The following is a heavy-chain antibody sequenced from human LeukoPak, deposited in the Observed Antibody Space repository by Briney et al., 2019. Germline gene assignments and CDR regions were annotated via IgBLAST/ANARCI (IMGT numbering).Heavy chain of an antibody. CDR3: ARDYSTVTTFFDY. V-gene: IGHV3-48*01. CDR2: ITGGSTTI. CDR1: GFTFRSYN. Sequence: GGSLRLSCAASGFTFRSYNMNWVRQAPGKGQEWVSYITGGSTTIYYADSVKGRFTISRDNAKNSLYLQMNSLRAEDTAVYYCARDYSTVTTFFDYWGQGTLVTVSS. D-gene: IGHD4-17*01. J-gene: IGHJ4*02.